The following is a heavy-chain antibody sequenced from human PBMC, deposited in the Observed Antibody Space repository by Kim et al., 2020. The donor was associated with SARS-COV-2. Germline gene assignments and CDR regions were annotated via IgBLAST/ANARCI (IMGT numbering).Heavy chain of an antibody. Sequence: YVDSVKGRFTIARDKAKNSLYLQMNSLRAEDTAVYYCARDLWRLRGYFDLWGRGTLVTVSS. J-gene: IGHJ2*01. D-gene: IGHD4-17*01. V-gene: IGHV3-7*01. CDR3: ARDLWRLRGYFDL.